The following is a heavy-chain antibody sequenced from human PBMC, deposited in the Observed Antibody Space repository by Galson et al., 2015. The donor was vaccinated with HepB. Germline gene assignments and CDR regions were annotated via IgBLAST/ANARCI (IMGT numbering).Heavy chain of an antibody. J-gene: IGHJ6*02. Sequence: SVKVSCKASGYTFASYAMHWVRQAPGQRLEWMGWINAGNGNTKYSQKFQGRVTITRDTSASTAYMELSSLRSEDTAVYYCARYGEIAATQEYYYYGMDVWGQGTTVTVSS. CDR3: ARYGEIAATQEYYYYGMDV. CDR2: INAGNGNT. D-gene: IGHD2-15*01. V-gene: IGHV1-3*01. CDR1: GYTFASYA.